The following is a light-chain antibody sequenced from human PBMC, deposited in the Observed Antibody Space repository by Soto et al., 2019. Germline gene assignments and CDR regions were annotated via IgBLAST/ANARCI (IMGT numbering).Light chain of an antibody. CDR1: QTISSR. V-gene: IGKV1-5*03. CDR3: QHYNSYSEA. Sequence: DIQMTQSPSTLSGSVGDRVTITCRASQTISSRLAWYQQKPGKAPKLLIYKASTLKSGVPSRFSGSGSGTDFTLTISSLQPDDFATYYCQHYNSYSEAFGQGTKVELK. J-gene: IGKJ1*01. CDR2: KAS.